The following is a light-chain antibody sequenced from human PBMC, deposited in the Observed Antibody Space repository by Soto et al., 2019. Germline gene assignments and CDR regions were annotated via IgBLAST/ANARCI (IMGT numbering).Light chain of an antibody. V-gene: IGKV1-39*01. J-gene: IGKJ2*01. CDR2: AAS. CDR3: QQSLGIPYT. Sequence: DIQMTQSPSSLSASVGDRVTITCRASRSITGYLNWYQQKPGKAPKLLIYAASTLQSGVPSRFSGSGSGTDFTLTISILQRDDFATYFCQQSLGIPYTFGQGTRLETK. CDR1: RSITGY.